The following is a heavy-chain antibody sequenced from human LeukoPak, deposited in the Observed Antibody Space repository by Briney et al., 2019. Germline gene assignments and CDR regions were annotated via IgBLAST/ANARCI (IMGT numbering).Heavy chain of an antibody. J-gene: IGHJ4*02. D-gene: IGHD3-16*01. CDR3: ATGSHGGIDY. V-gene: IGHV1-69*13. Sequence: SVKVSCKTSGFKFGSYGINWVRQAPGQGLEWMGAIMPVSGPTTYAQDFQGRVTITEDESTSTAYMELSALRSEDTAVFYCATGSHGGIDYWGQGSLVIVSS. CDR1: GFKFGSYG. CDR2: IMPVSGPT.